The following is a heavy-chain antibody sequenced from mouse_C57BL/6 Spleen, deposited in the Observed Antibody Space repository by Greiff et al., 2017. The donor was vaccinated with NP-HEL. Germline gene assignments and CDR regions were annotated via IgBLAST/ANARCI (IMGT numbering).Heavy chain of an antibody. CDR1: GYSITSGYY. Sequence: ESGPGLVKPSQSLSLTCSVTGYSITSGYYWNWIRQFPGNKLEWMGYISYDGSNNYNPSLKNRISITRDTSKNQFFLKLNSVTTEDTATYYCASKDGYYLDYWGQGTTLTVSS. J-gene: IGHJ2*01. V-gene: IGHV3-6*01. CDR3: ASKDGYYLDY. CDR2: ISYDGSN. D-gene: IGHD2-3*01.